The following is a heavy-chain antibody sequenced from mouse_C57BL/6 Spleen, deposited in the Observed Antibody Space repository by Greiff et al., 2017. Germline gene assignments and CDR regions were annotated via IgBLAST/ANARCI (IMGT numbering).Heavy chain of an antibody. V-gene: IGHV1-7*01. Sequence: VQLQESGAELAKPGASVKLSCKASGYTFTSYWMHWVKQRPGQGLEWIGYINPSSGYTKYNQKFKDTATLTADKSSSTAYMQLSSLTYEDSAVDNCAREDYDSSYGADWGQGTLVTVSA. CDR2: INPSSGYT. CDR1: GYTFTSYW. CDR3: AREDYDSSYGAD. J-gene: IGHJ3*01. D-gene: IGHD1-1*01.